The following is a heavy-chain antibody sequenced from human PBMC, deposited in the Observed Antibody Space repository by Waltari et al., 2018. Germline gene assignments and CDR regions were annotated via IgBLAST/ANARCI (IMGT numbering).Heavy chain of an antibody. V-gene: IGHV4-39*01. D-gene: IGHD3-10*02. CDR3: ATYVGASLGTAAFDV. CDR2: LSYNGAT. CDR1: GGSITTNRQY. J-gene: IGHJ3*01. Sequence: QWQLQESGPGLVKPSEPLSLTCSVAGGSITTNRQYWGWIRQPPGQGLEWIGTLSYNGATYSSPSLKSRITMSRDTSKNQLSLTLGSVTAADTAVYYCATYVGASLGTAAFDVWGQGTVVTVSS.